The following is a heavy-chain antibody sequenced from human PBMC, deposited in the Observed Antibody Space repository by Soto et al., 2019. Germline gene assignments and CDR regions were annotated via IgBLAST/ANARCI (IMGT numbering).Heavy chain of an antibody. CDR2: IYYSGST. V-gene: IGHV4-59*01. CDR1: VGSISSYC. D-gene: IGHD2-15*01. Sequence: EALSLTCTVSVGSISSYCCSWIRQPPGKGLEWIGYIYYSGSTNYNPSLKSRVTISVDTSKNQFSLKLSSVTAADTAVYYCARDRGYCSGGSCYSIAQGYAFDIWGQGTMVTVSS. CDR3: ARDRGYCSGGSCYSIAQGYAFDI. J-gene: IGHJ3*02.